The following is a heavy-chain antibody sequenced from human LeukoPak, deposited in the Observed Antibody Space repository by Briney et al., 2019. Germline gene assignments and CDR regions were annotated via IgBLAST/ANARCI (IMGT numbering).Heavy chain of an antibody. V-gene: IGHV3-23*01. J-gene: IGHJ6*01. CDR3: AKVMVAAAGRNYYYGMDV. D-gene: IGHD6-13*01. Sequence: GGSLRLSCAASGFTFSSYAMSWFRQAPGKGLEWVSAISGGGGITYYADSVKCRFTIARHNSKNTLYLQMNSLRAEDTAVYYCAKVMVAAAGRNYYYGMDVWGQGTTVTVSS. CDR1: GFTFSSYA. CDR2: ISGGGGIT.